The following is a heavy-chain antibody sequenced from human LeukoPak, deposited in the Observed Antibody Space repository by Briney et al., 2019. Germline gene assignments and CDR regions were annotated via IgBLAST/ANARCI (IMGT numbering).Heavy chain of an antibody. D-gene: IGHD2-15*01. CDR2: MNPKIGGT. J-gene: IGHJ3*02. CDR1: GYTFADYY. Sequence: GASVKVSCKTSGYTFADYYMHWVRQAPGQGLDWMGWMNPKIGGTNNVEKFEGRVTMARDTSMNTAYMELSSLTSDDTAVYYCARDRAFCSGRHCQNAFDIWGQGTMVTVSS. CDR3: ARDRAFCSGRHCQNAFDI. V-gene: IGHV1-2*02.